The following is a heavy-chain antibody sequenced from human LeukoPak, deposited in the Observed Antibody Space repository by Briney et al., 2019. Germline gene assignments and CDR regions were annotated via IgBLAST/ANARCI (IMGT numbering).Heavy chain of an antibody. D-gene: IGHD3-22*01. CDR1: GYTFTSYG. CDR2: ISAYNGNT. CDR3: ARFPYDSSGYYPDY. J-gene: IGHJ4*02. V-gene: IGHV1-18*01. Sequence: ASVKVSRKASGYTFTSYGISWVRQAPGQGLEWMGWISAYNGNTNYAQKLQGRVTMTTDTSTSTAYMELRSLRSDDTAVYYCARFPYDSSGYYPDYWGQGTLVTVSS.